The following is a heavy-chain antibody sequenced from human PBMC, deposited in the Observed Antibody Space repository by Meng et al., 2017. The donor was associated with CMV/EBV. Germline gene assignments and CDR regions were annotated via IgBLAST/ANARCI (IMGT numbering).Heavy chain of an antibody. V-gene: IGHV1-2*02. J-gene: IGHJ4*02. Sequence: ASVKVSCKASGYTFTGYYMHWVRQAPGQGLEWMGWINPNSGCTNYAQKFQGRVTMTRDTSISTAYMELSRLRSDDAAVYYCARGHSSGWYRCWGQGTLVTVSS. D-gene: IGHD6-19*01. CDR3: ARGHSSGWYRC. CDR1: GYTFTGYY. CDR2: INPNSGCT.